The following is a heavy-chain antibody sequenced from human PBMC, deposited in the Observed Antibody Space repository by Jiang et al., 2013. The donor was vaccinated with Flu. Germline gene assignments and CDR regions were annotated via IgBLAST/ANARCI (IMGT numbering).Heavy chain of an antibody. D-gene: IGHD6-19*01. CDR3: ARGGSGMTVALFDH. V-gene: IGHV6-1*01. J-gene: IGHJ4*02. CDR1: GESVSSNSAS. Sequence: QTLSLTCVISGESVSSNSASWNWIRQSPSRGLEWLGRTYYRSTWYNDHGSAVKSRINIDADTSKNQFSLQLNSVTPEDTAVYYCARGGSGMTVALFDHWGQGSLVTVSS. CDR2: TYYRSTWYN.